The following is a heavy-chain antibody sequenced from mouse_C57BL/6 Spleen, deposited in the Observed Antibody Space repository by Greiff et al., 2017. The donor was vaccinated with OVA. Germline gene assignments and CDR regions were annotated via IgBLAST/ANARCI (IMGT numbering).Heavy chain of an antibody. V-gene: IGHV1-18*01. CDR3: AREGDDGYYP. CDR1: GYTFTDYY. CDR2: INPNNGGT. J-gene: IGHJ3*01. Sequence: VQLQQSGPELVKPGASVKIPCKASGYTFTDYYMDWVKQSHGQSLEWIGDINPNNGGTIYNQKFKGKATLTVDKSSSTAYMELRSLTSEDTAVYYCAREGDDGYYPWGQGTLVTVSA. D-gene: IGHD2-3*01.